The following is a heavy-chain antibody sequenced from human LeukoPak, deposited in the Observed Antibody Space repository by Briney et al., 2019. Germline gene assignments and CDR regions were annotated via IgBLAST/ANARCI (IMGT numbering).Heavy chain of an antibody. CDR3: ARAGYSSSWLYYYYIDV. D-gene: IGHD6-13*01. V-gene: IGHV1-69*05. Sequence: SSVKVSCKASGGTFSSYAISWVRQAPGQGLEWMGGIIPIFGTANYAQKFQGRVTITTDESTSTAYMELSSLRSEDTAVYYCARAGYSSSWLYYYYIDVWGKGTTVTVSS. J-gene: IGHJ6*03. CDR1: GGTFSSYA. CDR2: IIPIFGTA.